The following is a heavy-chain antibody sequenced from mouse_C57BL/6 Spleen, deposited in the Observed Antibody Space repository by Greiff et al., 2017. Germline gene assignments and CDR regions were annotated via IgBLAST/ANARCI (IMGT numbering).Heavy chain of an antibody. D-gene: IGHD2-3*01. Sequence: VQLQQSGPELVKPGASVKISCKASGYTFTDYYMNWVKQSHGKSLEWIGDINPNNGGTSYNQKFKGKATLTVDKSSSTAYMELRSLTSEDSAVYYCARRGDGYYFDYWGQGITLTVSS. J-gene: IGHJ2*01. CDR2: INPNNGGT. V-gene: IGHV1-26*01. CDR1: GYTFTDYY. CDR3: ARRGDGYYFDY.